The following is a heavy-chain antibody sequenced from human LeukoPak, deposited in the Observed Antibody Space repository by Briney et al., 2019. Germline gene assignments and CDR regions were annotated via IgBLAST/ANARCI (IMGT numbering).Heavy chain of an antibody. D-gene: IGHD5-18*01. CDR2: INPNSGGT. V-gene: IGHV1-2*02. CDR3: ARVGIQLWLTFDY. Sequence: GASVKVSCKASGYTFTSYYMHWVRQAPGQGLEWMGWINPNSGGTNYAQKFQGRVTMTRDTSISTAYMELSRLRSDDTAVYYCARVGIQLWLTFDYWGQGTLVTVSS. J-gene: IGHJ4*02. CDR1: GYTFTSYY.